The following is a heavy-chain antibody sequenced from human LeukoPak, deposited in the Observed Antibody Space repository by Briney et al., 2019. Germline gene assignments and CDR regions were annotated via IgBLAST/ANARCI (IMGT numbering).Heavy chain of an antibody. CDR3: AKHIVVVRMGYFDY. D-gene: IGHD3-22*01. V-gene: IGHV3-23*01. Sequence: PGGSLRLSCAASGVTFSTYAVNWVRQAPGKGLEWVSAISGSGGSTYYADSVKGRFTISRDNSKNTLYLQMNSLRAEDTAVYYCAKHIVVVRMGYFDYWGQGTLVTVSS. CDR2: ISGSGGST. J-gene: IGHJ4*02. CDR1: GVTFSTYA.